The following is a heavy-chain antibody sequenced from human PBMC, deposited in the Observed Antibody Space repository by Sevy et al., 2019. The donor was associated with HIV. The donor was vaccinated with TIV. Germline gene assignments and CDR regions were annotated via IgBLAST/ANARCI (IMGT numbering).Heavy chain of an antibody. D-gene: IGHD6-13*01. J-gene: IGHJ4*02. CDR1: GFTFSDHY. CDR2: IRNKADSYTT. Sequence: GGSLRLSCAASGFTFSDHYMEWVRQAPGKGLEWVGRIRNKADSYTTEYAASVKGRFTISRDDSKNSLYLLMNSLKTEDAAVYYCAAQAGIAAAGRGFDHWGQGTLVTVSS. CDR3: AAQAGIAAAGRGFDH. V-gene: IGHV3-72*01.